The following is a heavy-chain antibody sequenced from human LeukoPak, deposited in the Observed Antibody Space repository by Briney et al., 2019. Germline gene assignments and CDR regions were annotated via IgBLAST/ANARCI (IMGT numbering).Heavy chain of an antibody. CDR3: AREGYYYYYGMDV. J-gene: IGHJ6*02. Sequence: GGSLRLSCAASGFTFSSYWMHWVRQAPGKGLVWVSRINSDGSSTSYADSVKGRFTISRDNAKNTLYLQMNSLRAEDTAVYYCAREGYYYYYGMDVWGQGTTVTVSS. CDR1: GFTFSSYW. V-gene: IGHV3-74*01. CDR2: INSDGSST.